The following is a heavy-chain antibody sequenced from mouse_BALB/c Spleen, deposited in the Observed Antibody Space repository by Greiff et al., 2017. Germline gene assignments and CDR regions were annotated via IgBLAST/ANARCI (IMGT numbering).Heavy chain of an antibody. Sequence: EVKLVESGGGLVKPGGSLKLSCAASGFAFSSYDMSWVRQTPEKRLEWVAYISSGGGSTYYPDTVKGRFTISRDNAKNTLYLQMSSLKSEDTAMYYCAREKFLTTVVATRAWFAYWGQGTLVTVSA. V-gene: IGHV5-12-1*01. CDR1: GFAFSSYD. D-gene: IGHD1-1*01. J-gene: IGHJ3*01. CDR3: AREKFLTTVVATRAWFAY. CDR2: ISSGGGST.